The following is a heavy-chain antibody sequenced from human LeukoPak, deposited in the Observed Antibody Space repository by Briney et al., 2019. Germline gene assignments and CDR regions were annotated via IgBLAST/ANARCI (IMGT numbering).Heavy chain of an antibody. CDR2: IYYGGTS. D-gene: IGHD3-22*01. CDR1: GDSISSSGYY. J-gene: IGHJ4*02. V-gene: IGHV4-39*07. Sequence: SETLSLTCTVSGDSISSSGYYWGWIRQSPAKGLEWIGSIYYGGTSYYNPSLKSRVTISVDTSKNQFSLKLSSVTAADTAVYYCARGGYYDSSGYYVVYFDYWGQGTLVTVSS. CDR3: ARGGYYDSSGYYVVYFDY.